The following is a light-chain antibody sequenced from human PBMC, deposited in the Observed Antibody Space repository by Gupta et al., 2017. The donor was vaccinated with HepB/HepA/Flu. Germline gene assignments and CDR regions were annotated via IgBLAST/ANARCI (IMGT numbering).Light chain of an antibody. CDR2: GAS. CDR1: QNIHNH. V-gene: IGKV1-39*01. J-gene: IGKJ3*01. Sequence: IHMSQFAAALSVAIGDRVTITCRTSQNIHNHLNCYQQKPGKAPSLLIYGASNLQSGVSSRFRGSGSGTDFTLTIMTLQPEDFVTYYCQHTGSDSRTFGPGTTVDVK. CDR3: QHTGSDSRT.